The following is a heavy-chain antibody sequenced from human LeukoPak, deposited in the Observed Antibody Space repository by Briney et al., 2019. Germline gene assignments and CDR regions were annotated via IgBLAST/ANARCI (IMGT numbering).Heavy chain of an antibody. Sequence: GGSLRLSCAASGFTFSSYGMHWVRQAPGKGLEWVAFIRYDGSNKYYADSVKSRFTISRDNSKNTLYLQMNSLRAEDTAVYYCARVDSSGWYGMDVWGQGTTVTVSS. CDR1: GFTFSSYG. D-gene: IGHD6-19*01. V-gene: IGHV3-30*02. J-gene: IGHJ6*02. CDR2: IRYDGSNK. CDR3: ARVDSSGWYGMDV.